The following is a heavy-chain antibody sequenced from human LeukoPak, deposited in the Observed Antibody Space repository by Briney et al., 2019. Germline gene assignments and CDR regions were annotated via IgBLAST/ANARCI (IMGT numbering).Heavy chain of an antibody. J-gene: IGHJ6*02. Sequence: SETLSLTCAVYGGSFSGYYWSWIRQPPGKGLEWIGEINHSGSTNYNPSLKSRVTISVDTSKNQFSLKLGSVTAADTAVYYCARAAVLEWLLDYYYYGMDVWGQGTTVTVSS. CDR1: GGSFSGYY. V-gene: IGHV4-34*01. CDR2: INHSGST. CDR3: ARAAVLEWLLDYYYYGMDV. D-gene: IGHD3-3*01.